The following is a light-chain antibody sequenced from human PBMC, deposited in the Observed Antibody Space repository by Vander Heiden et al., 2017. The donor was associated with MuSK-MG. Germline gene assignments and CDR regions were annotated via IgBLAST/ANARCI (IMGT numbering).Light chain of an antibody. CDR3: QPGCNWPASLT. J-gene: IGKJ5*01. V-gene: IGKV3-11*01. CDR2: DAS. CDR1: QSVNSN. Sequence: EIVLTQSPATLSLSPGERATLSCRASQSVNSNLAWYPQKPGQSLRLLIYDASMRATGITARFTGRPPGPDLTLTMSSRVPNDFALNYCQPGCNWPASLTFGQWTRLERK.